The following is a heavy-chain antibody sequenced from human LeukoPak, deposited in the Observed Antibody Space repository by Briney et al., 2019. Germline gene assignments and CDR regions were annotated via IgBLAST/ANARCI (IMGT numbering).Heavy chain of an antibody. CDR1: GGSISSSSYY. D-gene: IGHD6-19*01. CDR3: ARVFYGYSSGWYKYYYYMDV. CDR2: IYYSGST. Sequence: PSETLSLTCTVSGGSISSSSYYWGWIRQPPGKGLEWIGSIYYSGSTYYNPSLKSRVTISVDTSKNQFSLKLSSVTAADTAVYYCARVFYGYSSGWYKYYYYMDVWGKGTTVTISS. J-gene: IGHJ6*03. V-gene: IGHV4-39*07.